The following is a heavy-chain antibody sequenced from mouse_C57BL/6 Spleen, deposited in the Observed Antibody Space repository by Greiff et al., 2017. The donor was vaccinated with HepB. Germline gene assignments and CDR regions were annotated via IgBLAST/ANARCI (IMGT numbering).Heavy chain of an antibody. Sequence: EVKLVESGGGLVQPGGSMKLSCVASGFTFSNYWMNWVRQSPEKGLEWVAQIRLKSDNYATHYAESVKGRFTISRDDSKSSVYLQMNNLRAEDTGMYYCTGSGTGSFDVWGTGTTVTVSS. CDR3: TGSGTGSFDV. J-gene: IGHJ1*03. CDR2: IRLKSDNYAT. V-gene: IGHV6-3*01. CDR1: GFTFSNYW. D-gene: IGHD3-1*01.